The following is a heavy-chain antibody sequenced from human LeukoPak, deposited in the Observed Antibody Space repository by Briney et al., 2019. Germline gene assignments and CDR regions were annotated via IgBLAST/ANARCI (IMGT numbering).Heavy chain of an antibody. Sequence: GASVKVSCKASGGTFSSYAISRVRQAPGQGLEWMGGIIPIFGTANYAQKFQGRVTITADESTSTAYMELSSLRSEDTAVYYCARGSIAAAFASYWGQGTLVTVSS. CDR2: IIPIFGTA. D-gene: IGHD6-13*01. CDR3: ARGSIAAAFASY. CDR1: GGTFSSYA. J-gene: IGHJ4*02. V-gene: IGHV1-69*13.